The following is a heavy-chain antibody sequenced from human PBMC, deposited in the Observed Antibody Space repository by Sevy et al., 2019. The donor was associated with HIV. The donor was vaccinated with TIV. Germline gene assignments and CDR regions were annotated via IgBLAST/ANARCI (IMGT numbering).Heavy chain of an antibody. CDR1: GFAFTNYYA. V-gene: IGHV3-30-3*01. Sequence: GGSLRRSCTASGFAFTNYYAMHWVRQAPGKGLEWVALISYDGSDKFYADSVKGRFTITRDNFKNTLYLQMNGLTTEDTAVYYCARPRANYVDHYFFYAMDVWGQATTVTVSS. J-gene: IGHJ6*02. D-gene: IGHD4-17*01. CDR2: ISYDGSDK. CDR3: ARPRANYVDHYFFYAMDV.